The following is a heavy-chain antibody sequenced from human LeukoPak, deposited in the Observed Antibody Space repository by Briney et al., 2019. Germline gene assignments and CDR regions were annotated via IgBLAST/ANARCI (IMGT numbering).Heavy chain of an antibody. J-gene: IGHJ4*02. CDR1: GGSFSGYY. V-gene: IGHV4-34*01. D-gene: IGHD3-10*01. CDR2: INHSGST. Sequence: PSETLSLTCAVYGGSFSGYYWSWIRQPPGKGLEWIGEINHSGSTNYNPSLKSRVTISVDTSENQFSLKLSSVTAADTAVHYCARGSYYYGSGSHFDYWGQGTLVTVSS. CDR3: ARGSYYYGSGSHFDY.